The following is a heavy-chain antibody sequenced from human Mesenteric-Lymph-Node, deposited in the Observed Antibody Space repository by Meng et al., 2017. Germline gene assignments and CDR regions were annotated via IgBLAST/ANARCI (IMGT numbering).Heavy chain of an antibody. J-gene: IGHJ4*02. V-gene: IGHV1-2*06. CDR2: INPNSGGT. CDR1: GYTFTGYY. Sequence: QGQLGQAGAEVKKPGAAGKGAGKASGYTFTGYYMHWVRQAPGQGLEWMGRINPNSGGTNYAQKFQGRVTMTRDTSISTAYMELSRLRSDDTAVYYCAREEGPSSSWYVDYWGQGTLVTVSS. CDR3: AREEGPSSSWYVDY. D-gene: IGHD6-13*01.